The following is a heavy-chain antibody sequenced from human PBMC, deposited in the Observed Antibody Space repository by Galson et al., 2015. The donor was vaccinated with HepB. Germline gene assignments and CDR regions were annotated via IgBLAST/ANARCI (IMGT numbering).Heavy chain of an antibody. CDR2: IIPIFGTA. CDR1: GGTFSSYA. Sequence: SVKVSCKASGGTFSSYAISWVRQAPGQGLEWMGGIIPIFGTANYAQKFQGRVTITADKSTSTACMELSSLRSEDTAVYYCARVGGQYCSGGSCYPFDYWGQGTLVTVSS. V-gene: IGHV1-69*06. CDR3: ARVGGQYCSGGSCYPFDY. D-gene: IGHD2-15*01. J-gene: IGHJ4*02.